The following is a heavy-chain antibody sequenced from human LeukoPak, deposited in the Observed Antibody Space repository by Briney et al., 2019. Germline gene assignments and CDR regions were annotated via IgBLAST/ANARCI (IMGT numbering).Heavy chain of an antibody. V-gene: IGHV1-2*06. CDR2: INPNSGGT. CDR3: ARDDYSSGYYLDY. D-gene: IGHD3-22*01. J-gene: IGHJ4*02. CDR1: GYTFTGHY. Sequence: GASVKVSCKASGYTFTGHYMHWVRQAPGQGLEWMGRINPNSGGTNYAQKFQGRATMTRDTSISTAYMELSRLRSDDTAVYYCARDDYSSGYYLDYWGQGTLVTVSS.